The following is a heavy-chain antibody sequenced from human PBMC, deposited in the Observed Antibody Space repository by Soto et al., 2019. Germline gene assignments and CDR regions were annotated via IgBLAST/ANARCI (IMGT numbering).Heavy chain of an antibody. J-gene: IGHJ1*01. CDR2: IYYSGST. D-gene: IGHD6-13*01. CDR1: GGSISSYY. CDR3: AGEGSSSSWYPEYFQH. Sequence: PSETLSLTCTVSGGSISSYYWSWIRQPPGKGLEWIGYIYYSGSTNYNPSLKSRVTISVDTSKNQFSLKLSSVTAADTAVYYCAGEGSSSSWYPEYFQHWGQGTLVTVSS. V-gene: IGHV4-59*01.